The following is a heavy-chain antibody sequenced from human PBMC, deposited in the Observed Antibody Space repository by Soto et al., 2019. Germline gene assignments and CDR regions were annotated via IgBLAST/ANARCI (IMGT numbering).Heavy chain of an antibody. CDR1: GFTFSTYV. V-gene: IGHV3-23*01. CDR2: ISGSGSST. J-gene: IGHJ4*02. Sequence: PGGSLRLSCAASGFTFSTYVMSWVRQAPGKGLEWVSAISGSGSSTYYADSVKGRFTISRDNSKNTLYLQVNSLSAEDTAVYYCAKGSVAGRHYFDYWGQGTPVTVSS. D-gene: IGHD6-19*01. CDR3: AKGSVAGRHYFDY.